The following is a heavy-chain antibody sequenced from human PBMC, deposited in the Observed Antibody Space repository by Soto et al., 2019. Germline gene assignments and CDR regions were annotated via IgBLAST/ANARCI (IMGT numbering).Heavy chain of an antibody. CDR1: GFTFSSYA. CDR3: ARDRSGSYYRGSAFVI. CDR2: ISYDGSNK. V-gene: IGHV3-30-3*01. J-gene: IGHJ3*02. D-gene: IGHD1-26*01. Sequence: QVQLVESGGGVVQPGRSLRLSCAASGFTFSSYAMHWVRQAPGKGLEWVAVISYDGSNKYYADSVKGRFTISRDNSKNALDLQMNGLSAEDTAVYYCARDRSGSYYRGSAFVIWGQGTIVTVSS.